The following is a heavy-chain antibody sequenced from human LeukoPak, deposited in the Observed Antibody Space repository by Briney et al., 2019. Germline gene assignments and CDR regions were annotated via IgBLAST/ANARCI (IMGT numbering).Heavy chain of an antibody. CDR1: GFTFSSYS. V-gene: IGHV3-48*02. CDR2: ISSSSSTI. J-gene: IGHJ4*02. Sequence: GGSLRLSCAASGFTFSSYSMNWVRQAPGKGLEWVSYISSSSSTIYNADSVKGRFTISRDNAKNSLYLQMNSLRDEDTAVYYCARGERAAAGTTVLTSWGQGTLVTVSS. D-gene: IGHD6-13*01. CDR3: ARGERAAAGTTVLTS.